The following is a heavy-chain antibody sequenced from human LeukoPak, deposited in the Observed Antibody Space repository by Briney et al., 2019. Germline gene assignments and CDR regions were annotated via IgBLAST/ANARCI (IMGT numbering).Heavy chain of an antibody. CDR3: ARGYGVDY. Sequence: ASETPSLTCTASGGSISSYYWSWIRQPPGKGLEWIGYIHYSGSTNYNPSLKSRVTISVDTSKNQFSLKLSSVTAADTAVYYCARGYGVDYWGQGTLVTVSS. CDR2: IHYSGST. J-gene: IGHJ4*02. D-gene: IGHD4-17*01. CDR1: GGSISSYY. V-gene: IGHV4-59*01.